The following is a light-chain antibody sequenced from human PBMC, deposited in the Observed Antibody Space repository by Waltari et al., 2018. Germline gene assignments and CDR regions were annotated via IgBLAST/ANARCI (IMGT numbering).Light chain of an antibody. CDR1: STTITNY. Sequence: QSVLTQPPSASGAPGQEVSISCSGGSTTITNYVFWYQQFPGTALKLIVYKDYERPSGVPDRFSASKSGTSASLAISGLRSDDEADYYCATWDDSLNGWVFGGGTKLTVL. V-gene: IGLV1-47*01. CDR3: ATWDDSLNGWV. J-gene: IGLJ3*02. CDR2: KDY.